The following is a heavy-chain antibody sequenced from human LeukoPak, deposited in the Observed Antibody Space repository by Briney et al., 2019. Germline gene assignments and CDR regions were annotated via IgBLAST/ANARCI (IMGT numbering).Heavy chain of an antibody. D-gene: IGHD3-10*01. CDR2: ISGSGGST. Sequence: PGGSLRLSCAASGFTFSSYAMSWVRQAPGKGLEWVSAISGSGGSTYYADSVKGRFTISRDNSKNTLYLQMNSLRAEDTAVYYCAKGGDYYGSGSRFDYWGQGTLVTVSS. CDR1: GFTFSSYA. J-gene: IGHJ4*02. V-gene: IGHV3-23*01. CDR3: AKGGDYYGSGSRFDY.